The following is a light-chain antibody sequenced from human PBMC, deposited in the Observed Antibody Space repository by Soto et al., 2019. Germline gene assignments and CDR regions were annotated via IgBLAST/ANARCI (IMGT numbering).Light chain of an antibody. CDR2: EAS. CDR1: QGISSY. CDR3: QQLYTLPFT. J-gene: IGKJ5*01. V-gene: IGKV1-9*01. Sequence: DIQLTQSPSFLSASVGDRVTITCRASQGISSYLAWYQQKPGKAPKLLIYEASTLQSGVPSRFSGSGSGTELTLTISGLLPEDFAAYHCQQLYTLPFTFGQGTRLEIK.